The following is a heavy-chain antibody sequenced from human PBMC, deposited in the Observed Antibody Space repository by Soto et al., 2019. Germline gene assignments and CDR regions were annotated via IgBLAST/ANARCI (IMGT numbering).Heavy chain of an antibody. Sequence: ASVKVSCKASGYTLTSYGISWVRQAPGQGLEWMGWISAYNGNTNYAQKLQGRVTMTTDTSTSTAYMELRSLRSDDTAVYYCARDRFGDVDYYYYYGMDVWGQGTTVTVSS. CDR3: ARDRFGDVDYYYYYGMDV. CDR2: ISAYNGNT. V-gene: IGHV1-18*01. J-gene: IGHJ6*02. D-gene: IGHD3-10*01. CDR1: GYTLTSYG.